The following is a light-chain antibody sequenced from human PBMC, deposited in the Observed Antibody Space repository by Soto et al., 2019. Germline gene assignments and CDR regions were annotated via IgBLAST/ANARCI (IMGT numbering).Light chain of an antibody. V-gene: IGKV3-20*01. CDR3: QQYGGSSRT. Sequence: IVLTQSPDTLSLSPGEGVTLSCRASQSVRNNYLAWYQQKPGQAPRLLIYETYRRATGIPDRFSGSGSGIDFTLTISRLEPEDFAVYLCQQYGGSSRTFGLGTKVEI. CDR1: QSVRNNY. J-gene: IGKJ1*01. CDR2: ETY.